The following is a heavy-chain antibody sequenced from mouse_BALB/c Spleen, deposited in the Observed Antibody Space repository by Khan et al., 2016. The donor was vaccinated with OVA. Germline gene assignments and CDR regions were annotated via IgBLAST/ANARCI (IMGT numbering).Heavy chain of an antibody. Sequence: QVQLQQSGAELAKPGASVKISCKASGYTFTTYWMQWVKQRPGQGLEWIGYIDPSTGYTEYNQKFKDQATFTTDKSSSTAYMQLSSLTSEDSAVYYCARRGLDGILAYWGQGTLVTVSA. CDR1: GYTFTTYW. CDR3: ARRGLDGILAY. D-gene: IGHD2-1*01. CDR2: IDPSTGYT. V-gene: IGHV1-7*01. J-gene: IGHJ3*01.